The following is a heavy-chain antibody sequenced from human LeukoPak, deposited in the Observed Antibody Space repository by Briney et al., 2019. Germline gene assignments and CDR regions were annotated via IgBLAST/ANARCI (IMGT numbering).Heavy chain of an antibody. V-gene: IGHV4-59*01. J-gene: IGHJ4*02. CDR2: FHNSGTS. Sequence: SETLSLTCTVSDDSISDYYRGRIRQPPGKGLEWIGYFHNSGTSTYNPSLKSRVTISADTSKNQFSLKLNSLTTADTAVYYCTRGAGWLIDYWGQGILVTVSS. CDR1: DDSISDYY. D-gene: IGHD3-16*01. CDR3: TRGAGWLIDY.